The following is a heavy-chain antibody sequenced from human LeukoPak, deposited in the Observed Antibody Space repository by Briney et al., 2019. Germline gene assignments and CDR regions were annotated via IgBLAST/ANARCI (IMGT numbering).Heavy chain of an antibody. D-gene: IGHD3-10*01. CDR2: INHSGST. Sequence: SETLSLTCAVYGGSFSGYYWSWIRQPPGKGLXXIGEINHSGSTNYNPSLKSRVIISVDTSKNQFSLKLSSVTAADTAVYYCARLYGSGSYYRHWGQGILVTVSS. CDR1: GGSFSGYY. CDR3: ARLYGSGSYYRH. J-gene: IGHJ4*02. V-gene: IGHV4-34*01.